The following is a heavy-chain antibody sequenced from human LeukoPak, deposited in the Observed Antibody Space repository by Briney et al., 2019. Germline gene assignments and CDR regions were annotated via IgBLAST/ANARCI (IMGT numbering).Heavy chain of an antibody. V-gene: IGHV4-34*01. J-gene: IGHJ4*02. Sequence: SETLSLTCAVYGGSFTDYYWSWIRQPPGKGLEWIGSIYSGSTYYNPSLKSRVTISVDTSKNQFSLKLSSVTAADTAVYYCARDYQGGYGDKTVDYWGQGTLVTVSS. CDR3: ARDYQGGYGDKTVDY. D-gene: IGHD5-18*01. CDR2: IYSGST. CDR1: GGSFTDYY.